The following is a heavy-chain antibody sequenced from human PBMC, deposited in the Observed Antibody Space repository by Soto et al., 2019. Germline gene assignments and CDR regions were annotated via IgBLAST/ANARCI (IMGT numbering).Heavy chain of an antibody. J-gene: IGHJ6*02. CDR3: ARDQGIQLWFPTYGMDV. Sequence: GGSLRLSCAASGFTFSSYWMHWVRQAPGKGLVWVSRINSDGSSTSYADSVKGRFTISRDNAKNTLYLQMNSLRAEDTAVYYCARDQGIQLWFPTYGMDVWGQGTTVTVSS. D-gene: IGHD5-18*01. V-gene: IGHV3-74*01. CDR1: GFTFSSYW. CDR2: INSDGSST.